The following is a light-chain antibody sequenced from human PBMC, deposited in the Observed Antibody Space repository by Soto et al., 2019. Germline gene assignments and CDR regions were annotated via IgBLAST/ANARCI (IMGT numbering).Light chain of an antibody. CDR1: QSVTRSY. V-gene: IGKV3-20*01. J-gene: IGKJ4*01. CDR3: QQYTTSRFT. CDR2: GAS. Sequence: EIVLTQSPGTLSLSPGERATLSCRACQSVTRSYLAWYQQKPGQAPRLLISGASSRATGIPDTFSGSGSGTDFTLTISRLEPEEFAVYYCQQYTTSRFTFGVRTQVEI.